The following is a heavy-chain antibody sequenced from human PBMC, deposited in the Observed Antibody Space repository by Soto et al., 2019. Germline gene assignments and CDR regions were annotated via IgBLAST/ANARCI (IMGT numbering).Heavy chain of an antibody. D-gene: IGHD4-4*01. J-gene: IGHJ6*02. CDR2: IIPIFGTA. V-gene: IGHV1-69*06. CDR1: GGTFSSYA. Sequence: SVKVSCKASGGTFSSYAISWVRQAPGQGLEWMGGIIPIFGTANYAQKFQGRVTITADKSTSTAYMELSSLRSEDTAVYYCARELQSGNYYGMDVWGQGTTVTVSS. CDR3: ARELQSGNYYGMDV.